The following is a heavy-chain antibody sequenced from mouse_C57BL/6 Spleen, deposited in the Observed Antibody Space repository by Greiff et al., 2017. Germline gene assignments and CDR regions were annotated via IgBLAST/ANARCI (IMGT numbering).Heavy chain of an antibody. D-gene: IGHD1-1*01. CDR2: IDPETGGT. V-gene: IGHV1-15*01. CDR1: GYTFTDYE. Sequence: VQLQQSGAELVRPGASVTLSCKASGYTFTDYEMHWVKQTPVHGLEWIGAIDPETGGTAYNQKFKGKAILTADKSSSTAYMELRSLTSEDSAVYYCTRLPSYYYGSSPFAYWGQGTLVTVSA. CDR3: TRLPSYYYGSSPFAY. J-gene: IGHJ3*01.